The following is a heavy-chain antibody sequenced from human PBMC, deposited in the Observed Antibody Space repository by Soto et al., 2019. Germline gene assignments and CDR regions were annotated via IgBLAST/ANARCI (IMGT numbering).Heavy chain of an antibody. CDR2: ISSSSSYI. V-gene: IGHV3-21*01. CDR1: GFTFSSYS. CDR3: ARSEYCGGDCYYSSYFDY. D-gene: IGHD2-21*02. Sequence: GGSLRLSCAASGFTFSSYSMNWVRQAPGKGLEWVSSISSSSSYIYYADSVKGRFTISRDNAKNSLYLQMNSLRAEDTAVYYCARSEYCGGDCYYSSYFDYWGQGTLVTVSS. J-gene: IGHJ4*02.